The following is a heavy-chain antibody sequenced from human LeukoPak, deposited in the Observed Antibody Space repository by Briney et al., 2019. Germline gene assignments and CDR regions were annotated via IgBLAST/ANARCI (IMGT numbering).Heavy chain of an antibody. CDR2: ISSSGSTI. CDR3: ARWSGYDYDYYYYYMDV. D-gene: IGHD5-12*01. J-gene: IGHJ6*03. Sequence: GGSLRLSCAASGFTFSSYEMNWVRQVPGKGLEWVSYISSSGSTIYYADSVKGRFTISRDNAKNSLYLQMNSLRAEDTAVYYCARWSGYDYDYYYYYMDVWGKGTTVTISS. V-gene: IGHV3-48*03. CDR1: GFTFSSYE.